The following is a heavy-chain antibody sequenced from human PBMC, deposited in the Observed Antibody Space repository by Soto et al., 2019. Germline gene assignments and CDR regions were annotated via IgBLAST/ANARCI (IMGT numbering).Heavy chain of an antibody. CDR1: GYSFTSYW. V-gene: IGHV5-51*01. D-gene: IGHD1-1*01. J-gene: IGHJ6*02. CDR2: IYPGDSDT. CDR3: ARERVGTDYYYGMYV. Sequence: GDPLKISCKGSGYSFTSYWTGWVRQMPGKGLEWMGIIYPGDSDTRYSTSFQGQVTISADKSISTAYLQWSSLKTSDNAMYYCARERVGTDYYYGMYVWGQGTTVTVSS.